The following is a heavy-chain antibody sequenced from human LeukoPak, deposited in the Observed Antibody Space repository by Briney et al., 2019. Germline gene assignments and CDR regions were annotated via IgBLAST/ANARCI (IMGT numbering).Heavy chain of an antibody. J-gene: IGHJ5*02. CDR2: ISAYNGNT. Sequence: ASVKVSCKASGYTFTGYYMHWVRQAPGQGLEWMGWISAYNGNTNYAQKLQGRVTMTTDTSTSTAYMELRSLRSDDTAVYYCARDLDSSFDPWGQGTLVTVSS. CDR3: ARDLDSSFDP. CDR1: GYTFTGYY. V-gene: IGHV1-18*04.